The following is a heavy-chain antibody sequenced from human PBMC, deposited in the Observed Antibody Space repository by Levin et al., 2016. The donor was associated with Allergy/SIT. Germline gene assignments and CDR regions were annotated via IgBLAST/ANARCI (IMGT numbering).Heavy chain of an antibody. Sequence: ASVKVSCKASGYTFTSYDINWVRQATGQGLEWMGWMNPNSGNTGYAQKFQGRVTMTRNTSISTAYMELSSLRSEDTAVYYCARGRGQQWLGLRYFQHWGQGTLVTVSS. V-gene: IGHV1-8*01. CDR2: MNPNSGNT. D-gene: IGHD6-19*01. J-gene: IGHJ1*01. CDR3: ARGRGQQWLGLRYFQH. CDR1: GYTFTSYD.